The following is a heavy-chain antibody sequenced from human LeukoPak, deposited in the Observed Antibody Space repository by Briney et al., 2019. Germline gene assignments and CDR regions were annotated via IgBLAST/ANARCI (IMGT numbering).Heavy chain of an antibody. J-gene: IGHJ6*03. D-gene: IGHD1-26*01. CDR2: IISHGGST. V-gene: IGHV3-64*01. CDR1: GFSFSSYT. Sequence: PGGSLRLSCAASGFSFSSYTMHWVRQAPGKGLEYVSAIISHGGSTHYTNSVRGRFTISRDNSKNTLYLQMGSLRAEDMAVYYCARVKMGATVSDYYYYNMDVWGKGTTVTVSS. CDR3: ARVKMGATVSDYYYYNMDV.